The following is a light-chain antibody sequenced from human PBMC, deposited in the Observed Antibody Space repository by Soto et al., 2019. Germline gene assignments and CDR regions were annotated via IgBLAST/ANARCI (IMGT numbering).Light chain of an antibody. CDR1: SSNIGSNS. CDR3: AAWDDSLNGVVV. V-gene: IGLV1-44*01. CDR2: TNN. J-gene: IGLJ2*01. Sequence: QTVVTQAPSASGTPGQRVTISCSGSSSNIGSNSVNWYQQLPGTAPKLLIYTNNQRPPGVPDRFSGSKSGTSASLAISGLQSEDEADYYCAAWDDSLNGVVVFGGGTKLTVL.